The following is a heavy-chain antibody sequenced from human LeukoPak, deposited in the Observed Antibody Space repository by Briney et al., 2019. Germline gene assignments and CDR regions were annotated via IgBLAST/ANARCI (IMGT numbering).Heavy chain of an antibody. CDR1: GFTFSSYA. Sequence: GSLRLSCAASGFTFSSYAMSWVRQAPGKGLEWVSAISGSGGSTYYADSVKGRFTISRDNSKNTLYLQMNSLRAEDTAVYYCAKDRSSGWYPEAWGQGTLVTVSS. J-gene: IGHJ5*02. CDR3: AKDRSSGWYPEA. CDR2: ISGSGGST. V-gene: IGHV3-23*01. D-gene: IGHD6-19*01.